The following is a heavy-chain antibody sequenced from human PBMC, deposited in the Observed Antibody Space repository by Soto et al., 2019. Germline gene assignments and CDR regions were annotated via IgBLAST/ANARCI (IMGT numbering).Heavy chain of an antibody. Sequence: PGGSLRLSCAASGFTYSTYTMHWARQAPGKGLVWVSRISSDGSSTNYADSVKGRFTISRDNAKNTLHLQMNSLRAEDTAVYYCARVPYCSSSSCYSYFDSWGQGTLVTVSS. CDR3: ARVPYCSSSSCYSYFDS. CDR1: GFTYSTYT. CDR2: ISSDGSST. V-gene: IGHV3-74*01. D-gene: IGHD2-2*01. J-gene: IGHJ4*02.